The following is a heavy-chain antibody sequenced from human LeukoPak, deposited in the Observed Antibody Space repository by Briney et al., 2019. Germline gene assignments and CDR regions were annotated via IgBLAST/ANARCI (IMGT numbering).Heavy chain of an antibody. D-gene: IGHD4-17*01. CDR2: ISAYNGNT. Sequence: GASVKVSCKASGYTFTSYGISWVRQAPGQGLEWMGWISAYNGNTNYAQKLQGRVTMTTDTSTSTAYMELRSLRSDDTAVYYCARDLRVTTYYYYYYMDVWGKGTTVTVSS. V-gene: IGHV1-18*01. J-gene: IGHJ6*03. CDR1: GYTFTSYG. CDR3: ARDLRVTTYYYYYYMDV.